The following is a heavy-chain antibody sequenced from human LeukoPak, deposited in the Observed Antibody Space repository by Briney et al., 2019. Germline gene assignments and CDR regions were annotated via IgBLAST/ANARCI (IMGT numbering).Heavy chain of an antibody. D-gene: IGHD3-10*01. J-gene: IGHJ6*03. Sequence: GGSLRLSCAASGFTFNDYYMSWIRQAPGKGLEWVSYVTNSGLTKYYAASVRGRFTISRDNAKNSLYLQMNSLRAEDTAVYYCAKSSHGGGMDVWGKGTTVTISS. CDR2: VTNSGLTK. CDR3: AKSSHGGGMDV. CDR1: GFTFNDYY. V-gene: IGHV3-11*04.